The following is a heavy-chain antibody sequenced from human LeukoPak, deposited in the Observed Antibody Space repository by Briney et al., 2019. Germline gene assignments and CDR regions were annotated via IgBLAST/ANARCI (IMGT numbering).Heavy chain of an antibody. J-gene: IGHJ3*02. CDR1: GGSFSGYY. D-gene: IGHD5-12*01. Sequence: SETLSLTCAVYGGSFSGYYWSWIRQLPGKGLECIGTIYYTGRTYYNPSLKSRVTISVDTSKNQFSLRLSSVTAADTAVYYCARSCLIVDIVATIRARLGGDGFDIWGQGTMVTVSS. CDR2: IYYTGRT. CDR3: ARSCLIVDIVATIRARLGGDGFDI. V-gene: IGHV4-34*01.